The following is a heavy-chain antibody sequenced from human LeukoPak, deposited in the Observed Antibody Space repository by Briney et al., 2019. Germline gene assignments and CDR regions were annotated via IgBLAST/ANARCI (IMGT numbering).Heavy chain of an antibody. CDR3: ARLPYRAVAGRYFDY. CDR1: GYSFTNYW. D-gene: IGHD6-19*01. CDR2: IYPGDSDT. V-gene: IGHV5-51*01. Sequence: GESLKISCKGSGYSFTNYWIGWVRQMPGKGLEWMGIIYPGDSDTRYSPSFQGQVTISADKSISTAYLQWSSLKASDTAMYYCARLPYRAVAGRYFDYWGQGTLVTVSS. J-gene: IGHJ4*02.